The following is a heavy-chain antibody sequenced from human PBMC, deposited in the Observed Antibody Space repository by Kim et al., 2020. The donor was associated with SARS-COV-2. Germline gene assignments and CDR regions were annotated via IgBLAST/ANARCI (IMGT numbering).Heavy chain of an antibody. CDR3: AKVWEAYCGGDCYSDY. D-gene: IGHD2-21*02. CDR2: ISGSGGST. V-gene: IGHV3-23*01. Sequence: GGSLRLSCAASGFTFSSYAMSWVRQAPGKGLEWVSAISGSGGSTYYADSVKGRFTISRDNSKNTLYRQMNSLRAEDTAVYYCAKVWEAYCGGDCYSDYWGQGTLVTVSS. CDR1: GFTFSSYA. J-gene: IGHJ4*02.